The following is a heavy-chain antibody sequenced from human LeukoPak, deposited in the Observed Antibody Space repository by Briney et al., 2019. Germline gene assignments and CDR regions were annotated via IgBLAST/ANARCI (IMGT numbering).Heavy chain of an antibody. CDR2: IYWNDDK. V-gene: IGHV2-5*01. CDR3: AHSGTMTTPHDALDI. Sequence: SGPTLVKPTQTLTLTCTFSGFSLSTSGVGVGWVRQPPGKALEWLAFIYWNDDKRYSPSLKSRLTITKDTSKNQVVLTMTNMDPVDTATYYCAHSGTMTTPHDALDIWGQGTMVTVFS. CDR1: GFSLSTSGVG. D-gene: IGHD4-17*01. J-gene: IGHJ3*02.